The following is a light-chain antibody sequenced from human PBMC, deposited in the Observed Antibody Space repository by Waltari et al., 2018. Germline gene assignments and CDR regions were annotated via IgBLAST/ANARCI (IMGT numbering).Light chain of an antibody. CDR3: QQYYGAPLT. V-gene: IGKV4-1*01. J-gene: IGKJ4*01. CDR1: QSVSYSSNIKNN. CDR2: WAS. Sequence: DIVMTQSADTLAVSLGERATINCKSSQSVSYSSNIKNNLAWYEQKPGQPPNLLIYWASTRESGVPDRFSGSGSGTDFTLTISNLQAEDVAVYYCQQYYGAPLTFGGGTKVEIK.